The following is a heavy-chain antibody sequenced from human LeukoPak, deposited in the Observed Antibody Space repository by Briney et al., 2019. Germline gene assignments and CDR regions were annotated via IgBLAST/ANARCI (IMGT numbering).Heavy chain of an antibody. CDR2: FRSKANSHTT. CDR1: GFSFSGSD. J-gene: IGHJ4*02. CDR3: TSHMTIAGGEN. Sequence: QSGGSLRLSCAASGFSFSGSDVHWVRQASGKGLEWVGRFRSKANSHTTEYGASVKGRFTISRDDSKSTAYLQMNGQKTEDTAVYYCTSHMTIAGGENWGQGTLVTVSS. V-gene: IGHV3-73*01. D-gene: IGHD3-16*01.